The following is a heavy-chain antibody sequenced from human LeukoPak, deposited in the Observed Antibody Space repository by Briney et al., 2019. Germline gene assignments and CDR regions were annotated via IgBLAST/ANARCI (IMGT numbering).Heavy chain of an antibody. CDR3: ARGRYYYDSSGYYENYFDY. Sequence: SETLSLTCTVSSGSISGDFWSWIRQPAGKGLEWIGRIFNSGYTNYNPSLKSRVTMSVDTSKNQFSLKLNSVTAADTAVYYCARGRYYYDSSGYYENYFDYWGQGTLVTVSS. V-gene: IGHV4-4*07. J-gene: IGHJ4*02. CDR1: SGSISGDF. CDR2: IFNSGYT. D-gene: IGHD3-22*01.